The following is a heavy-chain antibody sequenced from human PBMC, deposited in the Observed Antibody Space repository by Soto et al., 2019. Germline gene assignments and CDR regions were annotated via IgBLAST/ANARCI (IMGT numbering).Heavy chain of an antibody. D-gene: IGHD2-21*01. V-gene: IGHV3-53*01. J-gene: IGHJ4*02. CDR2: IYTRGST. Sequence: GGSLSLSCAASGFSVNNNYMTWVRQTPGRRPEWVAVIYTRGSTHYADFATGRFTFSRDNSKNTLYLQMNSLRPEDTAVYYCAKLWGYYFESWGPGTLVTVSS. CDR3: AKLWGYYFES. CDR1: GFSVNNNY.